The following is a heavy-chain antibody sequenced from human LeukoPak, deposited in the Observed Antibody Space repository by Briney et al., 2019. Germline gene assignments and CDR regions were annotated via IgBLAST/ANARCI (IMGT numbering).Heavy chain of an antibody. CDR3: ARDRGYSGYDHDFDY. Sequence: GASVKVSCTASGYTFSSYAIQWVRQAPGERLEWMGWINAGNGNTKYSQKFQGRVTITRDTSATTAYMELSSLRSEDTAVYYCARDRGYSGYDHDFDYWGQGTLVTVPS. J-gene: IGHJ4*02. V-gene: IGHV1-3*01. CDR1: GYTFSSYA. CDR2: INAGNGNT. D-gene: IGHD5-12*01.